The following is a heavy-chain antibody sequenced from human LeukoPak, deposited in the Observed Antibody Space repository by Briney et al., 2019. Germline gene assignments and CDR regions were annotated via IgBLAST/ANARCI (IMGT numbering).Heavy chain of an antibody. D-gene: IGHD3-16*01. CDR1: GFTFSSHA. CDR2: ISGSGGST. Sequence: GGSLRLSCAASGFTFSSHAMSWVRQAPGKGLEWVSAISGSGGSTYYADSVKGRFTISRDNSKNTLYLQMNSLRAEDTAVYYCARDIMTVGVVDYWGQGTLVTVSS. V-gene: IGHV3-23*01. J-gene: IGHJ4*02. CDR3: ARDIMTVGVVDY.